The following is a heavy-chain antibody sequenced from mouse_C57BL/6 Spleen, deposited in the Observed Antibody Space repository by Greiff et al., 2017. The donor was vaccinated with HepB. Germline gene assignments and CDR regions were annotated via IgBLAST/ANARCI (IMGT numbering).Heavy chain of an antibody. CDR1: GFTFSDYY. J-gene: IGHJ2*01. V-gene: IGHV5-16*01. CDR2: INYDGSST. Sequence: EVQLMESEGGLVQPGSSMKLSCTASGFTFSDYYMAWVRQVPEKGLEWVANINYDGSSTYYLDSLKSRFIISRDNAKNILYLQMSSLKSEDTATYYCARGEFFDYWGQGTTLTVSS. CDR3: ARGEFFDY.